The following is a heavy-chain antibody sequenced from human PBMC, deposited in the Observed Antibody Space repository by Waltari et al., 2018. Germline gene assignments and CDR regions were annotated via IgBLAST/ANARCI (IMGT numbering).Heavy chain of an antibody. V-gene: IGHV3-15*01. D-gene: IGHD6-13*01. CDR3: TTPLYYSSSNY. Sequence: EVQLVESGGGLVKPGGSLRLSCAASGFPFSNAWMSWVRQAPGRGLEGVGRIKSKTDGGTTDYAAPVKGRFTISRDDSKNTLYLQMNSLKTEDTAVYYCTTPLYYSSSNYWGQGTLVTVSS. CDR1: GFPFSNAW. J-gene: IGHJ4*02. CDR2: IKSKTDGGTT.